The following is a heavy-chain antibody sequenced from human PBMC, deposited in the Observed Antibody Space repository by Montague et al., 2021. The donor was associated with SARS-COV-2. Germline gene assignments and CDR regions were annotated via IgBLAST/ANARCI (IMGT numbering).Heavy chain of an antibody. CDR3: ARLWYFWTGYPPQYEWVDP. J-gene: IGHJ5*02. CDR1: GGSISSSSYY. V-gene: IGHV4-39*01. CDR2: IYYSGST. Sequence: SETLSLTCTVSGGSISSSSYYWGWIRQPPGKGLEWIGSIYYSGSTYYNPSLKSRVTISVDTPKNQFSLKLSSVTAADTAVYSCARLWYFWTGYPPQYEWVDPWGQRTLVTVSS. D-gene: IGHD3/OR15-3a*01.